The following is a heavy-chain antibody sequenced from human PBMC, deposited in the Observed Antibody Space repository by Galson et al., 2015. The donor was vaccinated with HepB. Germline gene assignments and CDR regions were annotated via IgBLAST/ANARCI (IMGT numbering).Heavy chain of an antibody. Sequence: SLRLSCAASGFTFSNTWMSWVRHAPGRGLEWVGHIKSTTDGGTTDYAAPVKGRFTISRDDSKDTLYLQMNSLKTDDTAVYYCTTDVYFSSYWSWIDPWGQGTLVTVSS. CDR2: IKSTTDGGTT. J-gene: IGHJ5*02. D-gene: IGHD6-19*01. V-gene: IGHV3-15*01. CDR3: TTDVYFSSYWSWIDP. CDR1: GFTFSNTW.